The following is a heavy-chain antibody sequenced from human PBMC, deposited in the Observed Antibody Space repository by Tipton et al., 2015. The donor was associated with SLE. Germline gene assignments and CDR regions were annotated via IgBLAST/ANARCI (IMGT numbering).Heavy chain of an antibody. Sequence: TLSLTCDVSGGSISSSSYYWGWIRQPPGKTLEWIGSVHYRGTSYHNPSLTSRVSVSVDTSKNQFSLKLSSVTAADTAVYYCARGGFDWGFPYFDNWGQGTLVNVSS. J-gene: IGHJ4*02. CDR2: VHYRGTS. V-gene: IGHV4-39*07. CDR3: ARGGFDWGFPYFDN. CDR1: GGSISSSSYY. D-gene: IGHD3-9*01.